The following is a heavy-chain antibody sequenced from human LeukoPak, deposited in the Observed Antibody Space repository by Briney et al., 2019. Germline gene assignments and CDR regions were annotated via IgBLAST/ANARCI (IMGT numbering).Heavy chain of an antibody. D-gene: IGHD6-13*01. V-gene: IGHV3-21*01. J-gene: IGHJ6*02. Sequence: GSLRLSCAASGFTFSSYSMNWVRQAPGKGLEWVSSISSSSSYIYYADSVKGRFTISRDNAKNSLYLQMNSLRAEDTAVYYCARGIAAAGWGMDVWGQGTTVTVSS. CDR2: ISSSSSYI. CDR1: GFTFSSYS. CDR3: ARGIAAAGWGMDV.